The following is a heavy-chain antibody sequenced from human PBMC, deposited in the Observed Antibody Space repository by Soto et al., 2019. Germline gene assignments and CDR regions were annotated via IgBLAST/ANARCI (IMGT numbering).Heavy chain of an antibody. V-gene: IGHV3-30-3*01. CDR3: ARAYEGDYFDY. CDR1: GFTFSSYA. D-gene: IGHD3-16*01. Sequence: QVQLVESGGGVVQPGRSLRLSCAVSGFTFSSYAMHWVRQAPGKGLEWGAVISYDGSNKYYADSVKGRFTISRDNSKNTLYLQMNSLRAEDTAVYYCARAYEGDYFDYWGQGTLVTVSS. J-gene: IGHJ4*02. CDR2: ISYDGSNK.